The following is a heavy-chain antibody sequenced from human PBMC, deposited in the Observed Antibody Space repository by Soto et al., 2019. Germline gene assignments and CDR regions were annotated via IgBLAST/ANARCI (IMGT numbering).Heavy chain of an antibody. V-gene: IGHV3-30*18. Sequence: LRLSCAASGFIFSKYGMHWVRQAPGKGLEWVAVISYDGSNKYYAESVKGRFIISRDKSENTLYLQMNSLRAEDTALYYCAKDLGSGKPYYYYAMDVWGQGTTVTVSS. CDR2: ISYDGSNK. J-gene: IGHJ6*02. CDR3: AKDLGSGKPYYYYAMDV. CDR1: GFIFSKYG. D-gene: IGHD3-10*01.